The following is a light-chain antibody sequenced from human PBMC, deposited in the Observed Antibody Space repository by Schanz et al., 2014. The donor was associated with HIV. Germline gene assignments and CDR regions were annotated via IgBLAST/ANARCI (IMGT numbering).Light chain of an antibody. CDR3: SSYAGSYPV. CDR2: DDN. V-gene: IGLV1-40*01. Sequence: QSVLTQPPSLSGAPGQRVSLSCNGSSSNIGAGYDVHWYQQFPGTAPKLLIFDDNSRPSGVPGRFSGSKSDTSASLAITGLQADDEADYYCSSYAGSYPVFGGGTKLTVL. J-gene: IGLJ2*01. CDR1: SSNIGAGYD.